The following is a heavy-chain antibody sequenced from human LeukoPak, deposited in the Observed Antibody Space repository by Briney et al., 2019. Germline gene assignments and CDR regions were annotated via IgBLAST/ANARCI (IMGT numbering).Heavy chain of an antibody. CDR3: AGQGSDILTGYYH. V-gene: IGHV4-59*11. J-gene: IGHJ4*02. CDR2: IYYSGST. D-gene: IGHD3-9*01. CDR1: GDSISSDHW. Sequence: SETLSLTCDVSGDSISSDHWWSWIRQPPGKGLEWIGYIYYSGSTNYNPSLKSRVTISVDTSKNQFSLKLSSVTAADTAVYYCAGQGSDILTGYYHWGQGTLVTVSS.